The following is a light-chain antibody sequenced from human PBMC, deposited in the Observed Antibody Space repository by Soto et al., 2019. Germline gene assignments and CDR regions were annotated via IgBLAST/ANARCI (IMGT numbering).Light chain of an antibody. CDR3: QQSASAPYT. V-gene: IGKV1-39*01. J-gene: IGKJ2*01. CDR2: AAS. CDR1: QSIGKF. Sequence: DIQMTQSPSSLSASVGDRVTITCRTSQSIGKFLNWYQQKPGKAPKLLIFAASTLQSAVPTRFSTGGSGTDYNLTITNLQPEDFAMYYCQQSASAPYTFCQGTNLDIK.